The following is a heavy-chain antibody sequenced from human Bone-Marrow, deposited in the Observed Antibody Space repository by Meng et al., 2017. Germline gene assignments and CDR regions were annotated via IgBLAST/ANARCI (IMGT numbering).Heavy chain of an antibody. D-gene: IGHD1-14*01. CDR2: ISSSSSYI. Sequence: GESLKISCAASGFTFSSYSMNWVRQAPGKGLEWVSSISSSSSYIYYADSVKGRFTISRDNAKNSLYLQMNSLRAEDTAVYYCAREGPGQSHSAFDIWGQGTMVTVSS. V-gene: IGHV3-21*01. J-gene: IGHJ3*02. CDR1: GFTFSSYS. CDR3: AREGPGQSHSAFDI.